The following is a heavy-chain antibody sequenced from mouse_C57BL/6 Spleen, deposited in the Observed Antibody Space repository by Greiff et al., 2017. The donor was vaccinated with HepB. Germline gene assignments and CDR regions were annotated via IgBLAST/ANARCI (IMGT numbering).Heavy chain of an antibody. Sequence: EVNLVESGGDLVKPGGSLKLSCAASGFTFSSYGMSWVRQTPDKRLEWVATISSGGSYTYYPDSVKGRFTISRDNAKNTLYLQMSSLKSEDTAMYYCARKRENYFDYWGQGTTLTVSS. CDR1: GFTFSSYG. CDR2: ISSGGSYT. V-gene: IGHV5-6*01. J-gene: IGHJ2*01. CDR3: ARKRENYFDY.